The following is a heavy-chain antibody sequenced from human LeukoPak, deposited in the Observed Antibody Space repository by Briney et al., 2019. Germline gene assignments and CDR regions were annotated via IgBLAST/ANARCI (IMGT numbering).Heavy chain of an antibody. J-gene: IGHJ4*02. V-gene: IGHV4-59*08. CDR1: GGSISSYY. D-gene: IGHD5-18*01. CDR3: ARQGYSYGPADY. CDR2: IYYSGST. Sequence: SETLSLTCTVSGGSISSYYWSWIRQPPGKGLERIGYIYYSGSTNYNPSLKSRVTISVDTSKNQFSLKLSSVTAADTAVYYCARQGYSYGPADYWGQGTLVTVSS.